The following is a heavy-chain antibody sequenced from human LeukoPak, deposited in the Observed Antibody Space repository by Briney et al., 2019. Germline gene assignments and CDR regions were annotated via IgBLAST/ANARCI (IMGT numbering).Heavy chain of an antibody. Sequence: GGSLRLSCAASGFTFSKYGMHWVRQAPGRGLEWVALMSYDGSNEYYADSVKGRFTISRDNSKNTLYLQMNGLRAEDTAVYYCAKPLGEFLSATYYYGMDVWGQGTTVTVSS. CDR1: GFTFSKYG. J-gene: IGHJ6*02. CDR3: AKPLGEFLSATYYYGMDV. CDR2: MSYDGSNE. D-gene: IGHD3-10*01. V-gene: IGHV3-30*18.